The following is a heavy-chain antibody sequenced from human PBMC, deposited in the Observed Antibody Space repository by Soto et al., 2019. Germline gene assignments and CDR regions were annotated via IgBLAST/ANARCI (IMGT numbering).Heavy chain of an antibody. J-gene: IGHJ5*02. Sequence: EVQLVESGGGLVQPGGSLRLSCAASGFTFSSYEMNWVRQAPGKGLEWVSYISSSGSTIYYADSVKGRFNISRHNAKNSLYLQMNSLRAEDTAVYYCAREYYDFNYGWFDPWGQGTLVTVSS. CDR3: AREYYDFNYGWFDP. CDR1: GFTFSSYE. V-gene: IGHV3-48*03. D-gene: IGHD3-3*01. CDR2: ISSSGSTI.